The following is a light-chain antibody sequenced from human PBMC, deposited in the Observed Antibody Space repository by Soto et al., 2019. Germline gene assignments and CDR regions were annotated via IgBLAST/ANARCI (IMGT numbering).Light chain of an antibody. CDR1: QSVSSSY. Sequence: EIVLTQSPGTLSLSPGERATLSCRASQSVSSSYLAWYQQKPGQAPRLLIYGASSRATGIPDRFSGSGSGTDFTLSISRLEPEDSAVYYCQQYGSSPRFTFGQGPKLEIK. J-gene: IGKJ2*01. CDR2: GAS. V-gene: IGKV3-20*01. CDR3: QQYGSSPRFT.